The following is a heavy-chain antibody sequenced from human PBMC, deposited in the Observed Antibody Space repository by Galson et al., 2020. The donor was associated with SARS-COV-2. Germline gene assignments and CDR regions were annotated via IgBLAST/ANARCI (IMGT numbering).Heavy chain of an antibody. CDR1: GGSISSSSYY. CDR3: ACLVVVTATGGYFDY. J-gene: IGHJ4*02. V-gene: IGHV4-39*01. D-gene: IGHD2-21*02. CDR2: IYYSGST. Sequence: SQTLSLTCTVSGGSISSSSYYWGWIRQPPGKGLEWIGSIYYSGSTYYNPSLKSRVTISVDTSKNQFSLKLSSVTAADTAVYYCACLVVVTATGGYFDYWGQGTLVTVSS.